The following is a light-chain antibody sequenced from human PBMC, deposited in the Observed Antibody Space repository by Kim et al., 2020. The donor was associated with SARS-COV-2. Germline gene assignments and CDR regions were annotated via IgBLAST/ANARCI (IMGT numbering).Light chain of an antibody. CDR1: SRDIVSYNL. J-gene: IGLJ2*01. CDR2: EGS. V-gene: IGLV2-23*01. Sequence: GQSITISCTGTSRDIVSYNLVSWYQQPPGKAPKLMIYEGSKRPSGVPNRFSGSKSGNTASLTISGLQAEYEADYYCCSYAGSSTLLFGGGTQLTVL. CDR3: CSYAGSSTLL.